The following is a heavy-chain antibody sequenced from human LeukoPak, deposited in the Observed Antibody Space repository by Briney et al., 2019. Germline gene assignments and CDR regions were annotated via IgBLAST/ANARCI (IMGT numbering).Heavy chain of an antibody. CDR2: INPNSGGT. CDR1: GYTFTGYY. Sequence: ASVKVSCKASGYTFTGYYMHWVRQAPGQGVEWMGWINPNSGGTNYAQNFQGRVTMTRDTSISTAYMELSRLRSDDTAVYYCARGQVWYSSSWYIYWGQGTLVTVSS. CDR3: ARGQVWYSSSWYIY. V-gene: IGHV1-2*02. J-gene: IGHJ4*02. D-gene: IGHD6-13*01.